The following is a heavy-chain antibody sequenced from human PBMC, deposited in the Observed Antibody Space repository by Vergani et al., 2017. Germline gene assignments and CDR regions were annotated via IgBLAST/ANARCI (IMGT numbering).Heavy chain of an antibody. J-gene: IGHJ6*03. V-gene: IGHV3-23*01. CDR3: AKGGCYDVWSGYYPRYYYMDV. CDR2: ISGSGGST. CDR1: GFTFSSYA. Sequence: EVQLLESGGGLVQPGGSLRLSCAASGFTFSSYAMSWVRQAPGKGLEWVSAISGSGGSTYYADSVKGRFTISRDNSKNTLYLQMNSLRAEDTGVYYCAKGGCYDVWSGYYPRYYYMDVWGKGTTVTVSS. D-gene: IGHD3-3*01.